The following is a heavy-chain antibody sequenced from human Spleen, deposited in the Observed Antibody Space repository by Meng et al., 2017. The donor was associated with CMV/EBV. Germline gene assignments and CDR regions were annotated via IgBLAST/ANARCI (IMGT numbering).Heavy chain of an antibody. Sequence: SETLSLTCAVYGGSFSGYYWSWIRQPPGKGLEWIGEINHSGSTNYNPSLKSRVTISVDTSKNQFSLKLSSVTAADTAVYYCARVRSTSWRVYYYYGMDVWGQGTLVTVSS. CDR2: INHSGST. J-gene: IGHJ6*02. CDR3: ARVRSTSWRVYYYYGMDV. CDR1: GGSFSGYY. V-gene: IGHV4-34*01. D-gene: IGHD2-2*01.